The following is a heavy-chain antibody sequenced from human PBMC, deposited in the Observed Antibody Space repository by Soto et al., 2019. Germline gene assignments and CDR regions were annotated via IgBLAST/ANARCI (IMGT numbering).Heavy chain of an antibody. V-gene: IGHV3-74*01. CDR3: ARGVPNCSSSSCYFDF. Sequence: EVQLVESGGGLVQPGGSLRLSCAASGFTFISHWMNLVRQGPGKWLVWVSRISGDGRTTSHAESVKGRFTISRDNDKTTLYLEMCSVRVEDTAVYYWARGVPNCSSSSCYFDFWGQGILVTVSS. CDR1: GFTFISHW. D-gene: IGHD2-2*01. CDR2: ISGDGRTT. J-gene: IGHJ4*03.